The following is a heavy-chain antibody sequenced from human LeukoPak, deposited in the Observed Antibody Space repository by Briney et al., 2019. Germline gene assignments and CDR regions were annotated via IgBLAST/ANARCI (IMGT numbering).Heavy chain of an antibody. CDR1: GFTFSSYA. Sequence: PGGSLRLSCAASGFTFSSYAMHWVRQAPGKGPEWVAVISYDGSNKYYADSVKGRFTISRDNSKNTLYLQMNSLRAEDTAVYYCARGGVYCSSTSCPNPCDYWGQGTLVTVSS. CDR3: ARGGVYCSSTSCPNPCDY. D-gene: IGHD2-2*01. CDR2: ISYDGSNK. V-gene: IGHV3-30-3*01. J-gene: IGHJ4*02.